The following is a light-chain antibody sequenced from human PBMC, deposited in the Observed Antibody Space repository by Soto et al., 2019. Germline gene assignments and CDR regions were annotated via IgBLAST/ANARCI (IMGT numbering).Light chain of an antibody. V-gene: IGLV2-14*01. CDR2: EVS. Sequence: QSALTQPASVSGSPGQSITISCTGTSSDVGGYKYVSWYQQHPGKAPKLMIYEVSDRPSGVSDRFSGSKSGNTASLTISGLQAEDEADYYCGSYTSSLYVFGTGTKVTVL. J-gene: IGLJ1*01. CDR3: GSYTSSLYV. CDR1: SSDVGGYKY.